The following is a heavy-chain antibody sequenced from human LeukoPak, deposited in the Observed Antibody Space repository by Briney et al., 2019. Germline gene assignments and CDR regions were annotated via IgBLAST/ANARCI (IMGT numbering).Heavy chain of an antibody. D-gene: IGHD2-21*01. CDR2: INHSGSN. CDR3: ARVVVVIAIWPRHWFDP. V-gene: IGHV4-34*01. Sequence: SETLSLTCAVYGGSFSGYYWSWIRQPPGKGLEWIGEINHSGSNNYNPSLKSRVTISVDTSKNQFSLKLSSVTAADTAVYYCARVVVVIAIWPRHWFDPWGQGTLVTVSS. CDR1: GGSFSGYY. J-gene: IGHJ5*02.